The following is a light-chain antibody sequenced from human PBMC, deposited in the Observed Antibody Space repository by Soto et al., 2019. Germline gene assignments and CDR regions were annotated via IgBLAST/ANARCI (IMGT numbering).Light chain of an antibody. V-gene: IGLV2-14*01. CDR2: GVS. J-gene: IGLJ1*01. CDR3: SSYTSNSTPLV. CDR1: SSDVGGYNF. Sequence: QSALTQPASVSGSPGQSITISCTGTSSDVGGYNFVSWYQQHPGKAPKLMIYGVSDRPSGVSNRFSASKSGNTASLTISGLQAEDEADYYCSSYTSNSTPLVFGTGTKVTVL.